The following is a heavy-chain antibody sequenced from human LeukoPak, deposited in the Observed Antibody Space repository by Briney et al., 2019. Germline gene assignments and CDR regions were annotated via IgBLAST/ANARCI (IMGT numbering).Heavy chain of an antibody. J-gene: IGHJ4*02. Sequence: EASVKVSCKASGGTFSSYAISWVRQAPGQGLEWMGGIIPIFGTANYAQKFQGRVTITADKSTSTAYMELSSLRSEDTAVYYCARGDNCSGGSCYPFYFDYWGQGTLVTVSS. CDR2: IIPIFGTA. CDR1: GGTFSSYA. CDR3: ARGDNCSGGSCYPFYFDY. V-gene: IGHV1-69*06. D-gene: IGHD2-15*01.